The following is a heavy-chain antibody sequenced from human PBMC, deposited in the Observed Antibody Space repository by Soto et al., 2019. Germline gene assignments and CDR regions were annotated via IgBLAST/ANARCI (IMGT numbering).Heavy chain of an antibody. V-gene: IGHV3-21*01. Sequence: GGSLRLSCAASGFTFSSYSMNWVRQAPGKGLEWVSSISSSSSYIYYADSVKGRFTISRDNAKNSLYLQMNSLRAEDTAVYYCARDGVAALIYYYYYMDVWGKGTTVTSP. CDR3: ARDGVAALIYYYYYMDV. CDR2: ISSSSSYI. CDR1: GFTFSSYS. J-gene: IGHJ6*03. D-gene: IGHD2-15*01.